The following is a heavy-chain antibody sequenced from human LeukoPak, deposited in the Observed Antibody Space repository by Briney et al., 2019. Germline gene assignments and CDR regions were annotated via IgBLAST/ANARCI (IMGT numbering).Heavy chain of an antibody. Sequence: GGSLRLSCAASVFTFSRYWMHWVRQAPGKGLVWVARIKNDGSTTIYADSVKGRFTISRDNTKNTLYLQMNSLRAADTTVYYCTTTMMGSNAFDIWGQGTMVTVSS. J-gene: IGHJ3*02. CDR1: VFTFSRYW. D-gene: IGHD3-22*01. CDR2: IKNDGSTT. V-gene: IGHV3-74*01. CDR3: TTTMMGSNAFDI.